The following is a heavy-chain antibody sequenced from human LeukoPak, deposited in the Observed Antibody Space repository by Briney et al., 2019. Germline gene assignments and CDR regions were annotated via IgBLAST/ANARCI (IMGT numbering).Heavy chain of an antibody. J-gene: IGHJ3*02. CDR2: ISSSSSYI. D-gene: IGHD5-12*01. CDR3: ARDNRIRGAFDI. Sequence: PGGSLRLSCAASGFTFSSYSMTWVRQAPGKGLEWVSSISSSSSYIYYADSVKGRFTISRDNAKNSLYLQMNSLRAEDTAVYYCARDNRIRGAFDIWGQGTMVTVSS. V-gene: IGHV3-21*01. CDR1: GFTFSSYS.